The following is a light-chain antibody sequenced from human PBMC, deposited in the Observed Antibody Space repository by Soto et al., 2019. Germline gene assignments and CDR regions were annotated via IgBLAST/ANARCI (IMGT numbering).Light chain of an antibody. Sequence: QSVLTQPRSVSGSPGQSVTISCTGTSSDVGGYNYVSWYQHHPGKAPKLMIYDVSKRPSGVPNRFSGSKSGNTASLSISGLQPEDEADYYCSSYRTSNTRQIVCGTGTKVTVL. CDR2: DVS. J-gene: IGLJ1*01. CDR3: SSYRTSNTRQIV. CDR1: SSDVGGYNY. V-gene: IGLV2-11*01.